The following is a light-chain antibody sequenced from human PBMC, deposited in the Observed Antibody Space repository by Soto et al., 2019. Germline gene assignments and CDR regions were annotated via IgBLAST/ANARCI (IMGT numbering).Light chain of an antibody. V-gene: IGKV3-20*01. J-gene: IGKJ3*01. CDR2: GAS. CDR3: QQYGSSPRIT. Sequence: EIVLTQCPGTMSLSPGERATLSCRASQSVSSSYLAWYQQKPGQAPRLLIYGASSRATGIPDRFSGSGSGTDFTLTISRLEPEDFAVYYCQQYGSSPRITFGPGTKVDIK. CDR1: QSVSSSY.